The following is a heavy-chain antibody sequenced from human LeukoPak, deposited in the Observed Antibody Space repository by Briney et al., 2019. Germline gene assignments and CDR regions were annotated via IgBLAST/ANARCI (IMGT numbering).Heavy chain of an antibody. D-gene: IGHD3-22*01. CDR2: IIPIYGRA. CDR3: ARDLPTYDSSGYYGDY. J-gene: IGHJ4*02. Sequence: ASVKVSCKASGGSFTSYGISWVRQAPGQGLEWMGKIIPIYGRANYGQKFQGRVTITADELTTTSYMELSSLRSEDTAVYYCARDLPTYDSSGYYGDYWGQGTLVTVSS. CDR1: GGSFTSYG. V-gene: IGHV1-69*13.